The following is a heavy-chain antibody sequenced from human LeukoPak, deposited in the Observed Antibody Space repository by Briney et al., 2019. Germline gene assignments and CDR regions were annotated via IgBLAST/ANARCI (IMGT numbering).Heavy chain of an antibody. V-gene: IGHV3-23*01. CDR1: EFTFSSYA. Sequence: PGGSLRLSCAASEFTFSSYAMSWVRQAPGRGLEWVSAISGGGGSTFYADSVKGRFTISRANAKNPLSLQMNSLRAEDAAVYYCAKASAYYDTSGYKYYFDFWGQGTLVTVSS. J-gene: IGHJ4*02. CDR3: AKASAYYDTSGYKYYFDF. D-gene: IGHD3-22*01. CDR2: ISGGGGST.